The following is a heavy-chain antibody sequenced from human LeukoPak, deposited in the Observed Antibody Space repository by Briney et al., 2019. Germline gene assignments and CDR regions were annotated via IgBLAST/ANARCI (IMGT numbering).Heavy chain of an antibody. CDR3: AWLRDYYYGMDV. Sequence: GGSLRLSCAASGFTFSSNYMSWVRQAPGKGLEWVSVIYSGGSTYYSDSVTGRLTIFRNNSKNTLYLQMNSLRAEDTAVYYCAWLRDYYYGMDVWGQGTTVTVSS. CDR2: IYSGGST. CDR1: GFTFSSNY. D-gene: IGHD5-18*01. V-gene: IGHV3-53*01. J-gene: IGHJ6*02.